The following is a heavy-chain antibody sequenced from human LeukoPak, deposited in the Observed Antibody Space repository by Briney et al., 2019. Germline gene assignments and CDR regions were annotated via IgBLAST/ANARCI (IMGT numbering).Heavy chain of an antibody. V-gene: IGHV5-51*01. Sequence: GGSLRLSCAASGFTFTSYWIGWVRQMPGKGLEWMGIIYPGDSDTRYSPSFQGQVTISADKSISTAYLQWSSLKASDTAMYYCARSSGGIFDYWGQGTLVTVSS. CDR1: GFTFTSYW. CDR3: ARSSGGIFDY. CDR2: IYPGDSDT. J-gene: IGHJ4*02. D-gene: IGHD1-26*01.